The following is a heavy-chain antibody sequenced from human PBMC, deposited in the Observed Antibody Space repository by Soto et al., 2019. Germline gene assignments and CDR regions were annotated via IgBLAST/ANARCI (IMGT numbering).Heavy chain of an antibody. D-gene: IGHD3-22*01. J-gene: IGHJ6*03. CDR3: TTSHDSPGYYYYYMDV. CDR2: IKSKTDGGTT. Sequence: GGSLRLSCAASGFTFSNAWMSWVRQAPGKGLEWVGRIKSKTDGGTTDYAAPVKGRFTISRDDSKNTLYLQMNSLKTEDTAVYYCTTSHDSPGYYYYYMDVWGKGTTVTVSS. V-gene: IGHV3-15*01. CDR1: GFTFSNAW.